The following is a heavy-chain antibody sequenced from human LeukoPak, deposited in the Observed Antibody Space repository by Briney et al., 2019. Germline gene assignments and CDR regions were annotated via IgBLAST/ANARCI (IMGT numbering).Heavy chain of an antibody. V-gene: IGHV3-30*02. CDR2: IQYDGSHK. Sequence: GGSLRLSCAASGFTLSVSDMHWVRQAPGKGLEWVSFIQYDGSHKNYIDSVKGRFTISRDNSRNTLYLQMFSLRAEDTAVYFCAKDLILWGQGTVVTVSS. CDR1: GFTLSVSD. J-gene: IGHJ3*01. D-gene: IGHD2-8*01. CDR3: AKDLIL.